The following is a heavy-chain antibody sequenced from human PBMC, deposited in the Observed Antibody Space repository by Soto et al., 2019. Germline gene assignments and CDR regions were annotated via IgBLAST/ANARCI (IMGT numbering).Heavy chain of an antibody. V-gene: IGHV1-46*01. CDR2: INPSGGST. Sequence: QVQLVQSGAEVKNPGASVKLSCNASGYIFTNYYIHWVRQAPGQGLERMAIINPSGGSTNYAQKFQGRVTLARDTFTNTVYMELSSLRSEDTAIYYGARDLTSGDYWGQGTLVTVSS. CDR3: ARDLTSGDY. D-gene: IGHD7-27*01. CDR1: GYIFTNYY. J-gene: IGHJ4*02.